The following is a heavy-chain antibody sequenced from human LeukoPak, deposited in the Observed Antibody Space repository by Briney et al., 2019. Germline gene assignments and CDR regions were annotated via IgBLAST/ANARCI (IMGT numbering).Heavy chain of an antibody. CDR1: GFTFSSYE. CDR3: AKGNSGSYSLDWFDP. D-gene: IGHD1-26*01. CDR2: ISSSGSTI. V-gene: IGHV3-48*03. Sequence: GGSLRLSCAASGFTFSSYEMNWVRQAPGKGLEWVSYISSSGSTIYYADSVKGRFTISRDNAKNSLYLQMNSLKAEDMAFYYCAKGNSGSYSLDWFDPWGQGTLVTVSS. J-gene: IGHJ5*02.